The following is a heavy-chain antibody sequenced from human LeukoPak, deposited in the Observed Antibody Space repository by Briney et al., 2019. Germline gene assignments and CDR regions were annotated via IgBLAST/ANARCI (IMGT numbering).Heavy chain of an antibody. CDR2: INPSGGST. D-gene: IGHD3-3*01. CDR3: APTVDGVLRFLF. Sequence: ASVKVSCKASGYTFTSYYMHWVRQAPGQGLEWMGIINPSGGSTSYAQKFQGRVTMTRDTSTSTAYMELSSLRSEDTAVYYCAPTVDGVLRFLFWGQGTMVTVSS. V-gene: IGHV1-46*01. CDR1: GYTFTSYY. J-gene: IGHJ3*01.